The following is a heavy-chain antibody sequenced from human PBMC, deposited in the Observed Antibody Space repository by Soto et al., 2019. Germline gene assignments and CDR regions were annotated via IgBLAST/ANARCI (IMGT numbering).Heavy chain of an antibody. CDR3: AKEFTDYDFWSGYYTGLFVDY. Sequence: GGSLRLSCAASGFTFSSYAMSWVRQAPGKGLEWVSAISGSGGSTYYADSVKGRFTISRDNSKNTLYLQMNSLRAEDTAVYYCAKEFTDYDFWSGYYTGLFVDYWGQGTLVTVSS. D-gene: IGHD3-3*01. V-gene: IGHV3-23*01. CDR2: ISGSGGST. J-gene: IGHJ4*02. CDR1: GFTFSSYA.